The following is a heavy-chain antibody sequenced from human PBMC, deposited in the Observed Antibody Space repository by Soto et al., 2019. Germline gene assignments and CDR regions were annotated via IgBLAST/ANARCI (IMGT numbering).Heavy chain of an antibody. CDR3: AREEVDTAMVIVHYYGMDV. CDR1: GYTFTSYG. D-gene: IGHD5-18*01. V-gene: IGHV1-18*01. CDR2: ISAYNGNT. Sequence: ASVKVSCKASGYTFTSYGISWVQQAPGQGLEWMGWISAYNGNTNYAQKLQGRVTMTTDTSTSTAYMELRSLRSDDTAVYYCAREEVDTAMVIVHYYGMDVWGQGTTVSVSS. J-gene: IGHJ6*02.